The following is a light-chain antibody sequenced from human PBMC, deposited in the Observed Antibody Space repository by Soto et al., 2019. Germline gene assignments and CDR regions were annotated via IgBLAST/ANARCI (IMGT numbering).Light chain of an antibody. CDR1: QGIGND. CDR3: LQHNSYPRT. Sequence: DIQMTQSPFSLSASVGDRVTITCRASQGIGNDLGWYQQRTGSAPKRLVYSASSLQSGVPSRFSGSGSGTEFTLTISSLQPEDFATYYCLQHNSYPRTFGQGTKVEV. J-gene: IGKJ1*01. CDR2: SAS. V-gene: IGKV1-17*01.